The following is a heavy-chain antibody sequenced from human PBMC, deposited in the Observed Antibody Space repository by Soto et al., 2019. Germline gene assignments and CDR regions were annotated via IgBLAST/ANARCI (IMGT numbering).Heavy chain of an antibody. CDR1: GGSISSYY. D-gene: IGHD6-19*01. Sequence: SETLSLTCTVSGGSISSYYCSWIRQPPGKGLEWIGYIYYSGSTNYNPSLKSRVTISVDTSKNEFSLKLTSVTAADTAVYYCARFSGWYSAFDYWGQGTPVTVSS. CDR3: ARFSGWYSAFDY. J-gene: IGHJ4*02. V-gene: IGHV4-59*01. CDR2: IYYSGST.